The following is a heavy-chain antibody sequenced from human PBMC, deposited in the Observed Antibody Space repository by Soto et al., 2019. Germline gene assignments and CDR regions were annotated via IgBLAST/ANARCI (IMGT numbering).Heavy chain of an antibody. J-gene: IGHJ4*02. D-gene: IGHD5-12*01. CDR3: ARDRGDGYNYVRYYFDY. CDR1: GYTFTGYY. Sequence: QVQLVQSGAEVKKPGASVKVSCKASGYTFTGYYMHWVRQAPGQGLEWMGWINPNSGGTNYAQKFQGWVTMTRDTSISTAYMELSRLRSDDTAVYYCARDRGDGYNYVRYYFDYWGQGTLVTVSS. V-gene: IGHV1-2*04. CDR2: INPNSGGT.